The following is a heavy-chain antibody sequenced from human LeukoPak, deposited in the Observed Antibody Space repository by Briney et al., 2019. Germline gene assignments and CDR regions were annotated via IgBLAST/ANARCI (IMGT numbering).Heavy chain of an antibody. V-gene: IGHV4-34*01. Sequence: SETLSLTCAVYGGSFSGYYWSWIRQPPGKGLEWMGEINHSGSTNYNPSLKSRVTISVDTSKNQFSLKLSSVTAADTAVYYCARDTTNVYYYDTSGYDHWGQGTLVTVSS. CDR2: INHSGST. J-gene: IGHJ4*02. CDR3: ARDTTNVYYYDTSGYDH. CDR1: GGSFSGYY. D-gene: IGHD3-22*01.